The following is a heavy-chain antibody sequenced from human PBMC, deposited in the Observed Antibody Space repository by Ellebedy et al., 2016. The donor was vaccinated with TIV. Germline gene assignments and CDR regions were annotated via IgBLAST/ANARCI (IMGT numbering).Heavy chain of an antibody. CDR3: ARVGGSGSYRFYDS. J-gene: IGHJ4*02. V-gene: IGHV7-4-1*02. CDR1: GYTFTTYS. D-gene: IGHD3-10*01. CDR2: IDTNTGNP. Sequence: AASVKVSCKSSGYTFTTYSMNWMRQAPGQGLEWMGWIDTNTGNPTYAPGFTGRFVFSLDTSVSTAYLQISSLKAEDTAVYYCARVGGSGSYRFYDSWGQGTLVTVSS.